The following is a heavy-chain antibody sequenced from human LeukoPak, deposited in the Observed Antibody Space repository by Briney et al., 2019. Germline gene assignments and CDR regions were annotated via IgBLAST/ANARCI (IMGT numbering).Heavy chain of an antibody. V-gene: IGHV1-69*05. D-gene: IGHD3-22*01. J-gene: IGHJ4*02. CDR1: GYTFTSYG. Sequence: ASVKVSCKASGYTFTSYGISWVRQAPGQGLEWMGGIIPIFGTANYAQKFQGRVTITTDESTSTAYMELSSLRSEDTAVYYCALGGGGYFDYWGQGTLVTVSS. CDR3: ALGGGGYFDY. CDR2: IIPIFGTA.